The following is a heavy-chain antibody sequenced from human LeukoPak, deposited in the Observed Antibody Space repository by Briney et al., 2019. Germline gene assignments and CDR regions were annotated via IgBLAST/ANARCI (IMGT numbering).Heavy chain of an antibody. J-gene: IGHJ4*02. CDR2: IIPIFGTT. Sequence: SVKVSCKASGGTFSSYAISWVRQAPGQGLEWMGGIIPIFGTTNYAQKFQGRVTITADKSTSTAYMELSSLRSEDTAVYYCAREPVGGRGVDYWGQGTLVTVSS. CDR3: AREPVGGRGVDY. D-gene: IGHD4-23*01. CDR1: GGTFSSYA. V-gene: IGHV1-69*06.